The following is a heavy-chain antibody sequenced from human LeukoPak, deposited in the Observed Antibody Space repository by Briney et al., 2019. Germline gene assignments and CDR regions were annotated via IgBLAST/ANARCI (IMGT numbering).Heavy chain of an antibody. CDR2: INHSGST. J-gene: IGHJ4*02. V-gene: IGHV4-34*01. CDR3: ARSSGGSYVFDY. CDR1: GGSFSGYY. D-gene: IGHD1-26*01. Sequence: SETLSLTCAVYGGSFSGYYWDWIRQPPGKGLEWIGEINHSGSTYYNPSLKSRVTISIDTSKNQLSLKLSSVTAADTAVYYCARSSGGSYVFDYWGQGTLVTVSS.